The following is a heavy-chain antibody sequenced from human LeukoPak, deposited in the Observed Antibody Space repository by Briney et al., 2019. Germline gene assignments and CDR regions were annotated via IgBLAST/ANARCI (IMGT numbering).Heavy chain of an antibody. D-gene: IGHD2-15*01. J-gene: IGHJ4*02. Sequence: ASVKVSCKASVGTFSSYAISWVRQAPGQRLEWMGRIIPIFGTANYAQKFQGRVTITTDESTSTAYMELSSLRSEDTAVYYCARDPLDCSGGSCSDYWGQGTLVTVSS. CDR2: IIPIFGTA. CDR1: VGTFSSYA. CDR3: ARDPLDCSGGSCSDY. V-gene: IGHV1-69*05.